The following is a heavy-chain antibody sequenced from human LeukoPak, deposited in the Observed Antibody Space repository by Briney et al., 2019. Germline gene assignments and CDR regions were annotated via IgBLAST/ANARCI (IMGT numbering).Heavy chain of an antibody. J-gene: IGHJ4*02. CDR1: GGTFSSYA. CDR3: ARVSTGTIDY. CDR2: IIPIFGTA. D-gene: IGHD2-8*02. Sequence: SVKVSCKAAGGTFSSYAISLVRQAPGQGLEWMGGIIPIFGTANYAQTFQGRVTITADKPTSTAYMELSSLRSEDTAVYYCARVSTGTIDYWGQGTLVTVSS. V-gene: IGHV1-69*06.